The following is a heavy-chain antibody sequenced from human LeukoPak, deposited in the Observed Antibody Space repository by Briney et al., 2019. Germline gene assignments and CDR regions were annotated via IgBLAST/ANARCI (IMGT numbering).Heavy chain of an antibody. V-gene: IGHV4-59*01. CDR1: GGSISSYY. CDR2: IYYSGST. J-gene: IGHJ6*03. D-gene: IGHD1-7*01. CDR3: ARGGLYNWNYSDYYYYYMDV. Sequence: SETLSLTCTVSGGSISSYYWSWIWQPPGKGLEWIGYIYYSGSTNYNPSLKSRVTISVDTSKNQFSLKLSSVTAADTAVYYCARGGLYNWNYSDYYYYYMDVWGKGTTVTVSS.